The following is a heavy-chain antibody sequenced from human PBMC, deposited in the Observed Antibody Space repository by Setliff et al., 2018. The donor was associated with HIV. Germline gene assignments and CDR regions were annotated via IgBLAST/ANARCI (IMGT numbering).Heavy chain of an antibody. CDR1: GGSLSDYY. CDR3: ARDRGGHYTGSYYYMDV. CDR2: INHSGST. V-gene: IGHV4-34*01. J-gene: IGHJ6*03. Sequence: PSETLSLTCGVYGGSLSDYYWNWIRQPPGKGLEWIAEINHSGSTNYNPSLKSRATISVDTSQNQLSLKLSSVTAADTAMYYCARDRGGHYTGSYYYMDVWGKGTTVTVS. D-gene: IGHD3-10*01.